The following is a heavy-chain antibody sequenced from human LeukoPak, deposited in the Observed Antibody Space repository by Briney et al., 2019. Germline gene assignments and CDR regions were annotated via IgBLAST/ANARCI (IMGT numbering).Heavy chain of an antibody. CDR1: GFTFSSYG. V-gene: IGHV3-33*01. Sequence: GGSLRLSCAASGFTFSSYGTHWVRQAPGKGLEWVAVIWYDGSNKYYADSVKGRFTISRDNSKNTLYLQMNSLRAEDTAVYYCARDGQRRGYCSSTSCYVEGNWFDPWGQGTWSPSPQ. CDR2: IWYDGSNK. CDR3: ARDGQRRGYCSSTSCYVEGNWFDP. D-gene: IGHD2-2*01. J-gene: IGHJ5*02.